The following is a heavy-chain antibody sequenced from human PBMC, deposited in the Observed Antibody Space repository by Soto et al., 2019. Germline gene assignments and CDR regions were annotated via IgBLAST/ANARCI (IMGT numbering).Heavy chain of an antibody. CDR3: ARDKVGASLGDAFDI. CDR1: GFTFSSYG. CDR2: IWYDGSNK. Sequence: GGSLRLSCAASGFTFSSYGMHWVRQAPGKGLEWVAVIWYDGSNKYYADSVKGRFTISRDNSKNTLYLQMNSLRAEDTAVYYCARDKVGASLGDAFDIWGQGTMVTVSS. V-gene: IGHV3-33*01. D-gene: IGHD1-26*01. J-gene: IGHJ3*02.